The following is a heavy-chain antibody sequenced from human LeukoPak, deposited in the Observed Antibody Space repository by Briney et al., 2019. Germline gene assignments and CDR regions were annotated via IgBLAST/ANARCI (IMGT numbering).Heavy chain of an antibody. CDR3: ARARGGSGSYDRWFDS. Sequence: PGGSLTLSCAASGFTFSSYSMNWVRQAPGKGLEWVSFISSTSSYIYYADSVKGRFIISRDNAKNSLYLQMNSLRAEDTAVYYCARARGGSGSYDRWFDSWGQGTLVTVSS. J-gene: IGHJ5*01. CDR2: ISSTSSYI. V-gene: IGHV3-21*01. D-gene: IGHD3-10*01. CDR1: GFTFSSYS.